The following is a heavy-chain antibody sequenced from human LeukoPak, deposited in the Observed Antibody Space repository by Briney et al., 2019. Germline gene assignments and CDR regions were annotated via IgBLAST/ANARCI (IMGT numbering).Heavy chain of an antibody. D-gene: IGHD2-8*02. Sequence: GGSLRLSCAASGFTFSSYSMNWVRQAPGKGLEWVSSISSSSSYIYYADSVKGRFTISRDNAKNSPYLQMNSLRAEDTAVYYCARDHTGRLDYWGQGTLVTVSS. CDR3: ARDHTGRLDY. CDR2: ISSSSSYI. CDR1: GFTFSSYS. V-gene: IGHV3-21*01. J-gene: IGHJ4*02.